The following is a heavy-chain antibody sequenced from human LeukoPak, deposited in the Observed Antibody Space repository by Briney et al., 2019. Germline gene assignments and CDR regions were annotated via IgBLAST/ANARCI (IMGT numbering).Heavy chain of an antibody. Sequence: SETLSLTCAVYGGSFSGYYWSWIRQPPGKGLEWIGEINHSGSTNYNPSLKSRVTISVDTSKNQFSLKLSSVTAADTAVYYCARMVTRFDYWGQGTLVTVSS. V-gene: IGHV4-34*01. CDR3: ARMVTRFDY. CDR2: INHSGST. J-gene: IGHJ4*02. CDR1: GGSFSGYY. D-gene: IGHD5-18*01.